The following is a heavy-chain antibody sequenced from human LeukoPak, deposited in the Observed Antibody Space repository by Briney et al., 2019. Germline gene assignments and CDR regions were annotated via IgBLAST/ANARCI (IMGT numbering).Heavy chain of an antibody. Sequence: PSETLSLTCTVSGGSISSGSYYWSWIRQPAGKGLEWIGRIYTSGSTNYNPSLKSRVTISVDTSKNQFSLKLSSVTAADTAVYYCASSSSPTSGFDIWGQGTMVTVSS. D-gene: IGHD6-6*01. V-gene: IGHV4-61*02. CDR1: GGSISSGSYY. CDR3: ASSSSPTSGFDI. CDR2: IYTSGST. J-gene: IGHJ3*02.